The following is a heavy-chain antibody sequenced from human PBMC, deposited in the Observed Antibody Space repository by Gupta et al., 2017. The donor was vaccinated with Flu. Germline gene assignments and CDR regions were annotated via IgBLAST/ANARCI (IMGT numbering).Heavy chain of an antibody. CDR2: IIPIFGTT. CDR3: ARAILASRPVGSNNYYYYQLDV. Sequence: EWMGGIIPIFGTTNYAQRFLGRVTISADDSATTGYMELSSLRSEDTAVYYCARAILASRPVGSNNYYYYQLDVWGQGTTVTVSS. J-gene: IGHJ6*02. V-gene: IGHV1-69*01. D-gene: IGHD6-6*01.